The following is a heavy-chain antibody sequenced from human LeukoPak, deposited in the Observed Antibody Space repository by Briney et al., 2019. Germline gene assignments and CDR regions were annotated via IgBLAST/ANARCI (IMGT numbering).Heavy chain of an antibody. V-gene: IGHV3-73*01. CDR3: TRLTMTTDSFDY. D-gene: IGHD4-17*01. J-gene: IGHJ4*02. CDR2: IRNKADNYAT. Sequence: GGSLRLSCTASGFTFSDSAIHWVRQASGKGLEWVGRIRNKADNYATAYSASVKGRFTISRDDSKNTAYLQMNSLKTEDTAVYFCTRLTMTTDSFDYWGQGTLVTVSS. CDR1: GFTFSDSA.